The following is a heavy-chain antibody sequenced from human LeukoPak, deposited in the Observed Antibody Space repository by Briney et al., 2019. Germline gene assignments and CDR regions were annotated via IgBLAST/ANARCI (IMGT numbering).Heavy chain of an antibody. CDR1: GFTFSHSW. CDR2: IKEDGSSQ. V-gene: IGHV3-7*01. D-gene: IGHD6-19*01. J-gene: IGHJ4*02. Sequence: QPGGSLRLSCVASGFTFSHSWMTWVRQAPGKGLEWVGHIKEDGSSQNYADSVKGRFTISRDNAKSSLHLQMNGLRAEDTAMYYCVKDSGGFHFDSWGQGTLVTVAS. CDR3: VKDSGGFHFDS.